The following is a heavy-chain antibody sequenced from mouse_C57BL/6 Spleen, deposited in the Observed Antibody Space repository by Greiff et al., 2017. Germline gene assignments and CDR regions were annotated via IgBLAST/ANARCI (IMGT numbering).Heavy chain of an antibody. J-gene: IGHJ4*01. CDR2: ISYDGSN. CDR1: GYSITSGYY. Sequence: VQLKESGPGLVKPSQSLSLTCSVTGYSITSGYYWNWIRQFPGNKLEWMGYISYDGSNNYNPSLKNRISITRDTSKNQFFLKLNSVTTEDTATYYCAREVWDYDGYYYAMDYWGQGTSVTVSS. CDR3: AREVWDYDGYYYAMDY. D-gene: IGHD2-4*01. V-gene: IGHV3-6*01.